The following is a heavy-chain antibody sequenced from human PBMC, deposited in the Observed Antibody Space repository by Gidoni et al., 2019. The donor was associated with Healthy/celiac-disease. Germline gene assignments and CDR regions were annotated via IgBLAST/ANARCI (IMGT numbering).Heavy chain of an antibody. J-gene: IGHJ4*02. CDR3: ARVGYWNYSFDY. V-gene: IGHV3-7*03. CDR2: IKQDGSEK. Sequence: EVQLVESGGGLVQPGGSLGLSCAGSGFAFSSYWMSWVRQAPGKGLEWVANIKQDGSEKYYVDSVKGRFTISSANANNTLYLQRNSLRAEATAVYYCARVGYWNYSFDYWGQGTLVTVSS. CDR1: GFAFSSYW. D-gene: IGHD1-7*01.